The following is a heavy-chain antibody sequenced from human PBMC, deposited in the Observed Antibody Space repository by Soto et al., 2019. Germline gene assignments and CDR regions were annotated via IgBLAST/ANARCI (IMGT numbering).Heavy chain of an antibody. CDR3: ARIRAGHFVGLGSAPCYIDY. V-gene: IGHV2-70*01. D-gene: IGHD3-3*02. J-gene: IGHJ4*02. CDR1: GFSLSSSGMC. CDR2: IDWDDNK. Sequence: PGPTLVNPTQTLTLTCPFSGFSLSSSGMCVSWIRQPPGKALEWLAMIDWDDNKYYSTSLKTRLTISKDTSRNQVVLSMTNVKPVYTATYDCARIRAGHFVGLGSAPCYIDYWGQGTLVTVAS.